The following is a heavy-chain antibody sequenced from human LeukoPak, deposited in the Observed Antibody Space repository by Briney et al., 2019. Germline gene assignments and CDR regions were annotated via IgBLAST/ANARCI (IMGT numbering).Heavy chain of an antibody. CDR1: GFTFSSYA. D-gene: IGHD3-10*01. CDR3: AKDGFHITMVRGFISHFDY. Sequence: GGSLRLSCAASGFTFSSYAMSWVRQAPGKGLEWVSAISGSGGSTYYADSVKGRFTISRDNSKNTLYLQMNSLRAEDTAVYYCAKDGFHITMVRGFISHFDYWGQGTLVTVSS. V-gene: IGHV3-23*01. J-gene: IGHJ4*02. CDR2: ISGSGGST.